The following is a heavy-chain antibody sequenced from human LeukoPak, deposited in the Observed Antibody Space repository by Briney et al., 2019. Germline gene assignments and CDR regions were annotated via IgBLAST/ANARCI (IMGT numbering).Heavy chain of an antibody. J-gene: IGHJ1*01. D-gene: IGHD3-16*01. CDR2: IRQDGGEA. Sequence: GGSLRLSCAASGFMFSSYWMTWVRQAPGKGLEWVANIRQDGGEAYYVDSVKGRFTVSRDNAKNFVYLQMNSLRAEDTAVYYCASIRPFQHWGQGTLVTVSS. CDR3: ASIRPFQH. V-gene: IGHV3-7*01. CDR1: GFMFSSYW.